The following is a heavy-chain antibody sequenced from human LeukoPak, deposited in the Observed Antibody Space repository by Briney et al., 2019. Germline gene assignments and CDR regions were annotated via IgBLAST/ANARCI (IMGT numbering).Heavy chain of an antibody. Sequence: GWSLRLSCAASGFTFDDYGMSWVRQAPGKGLEWVSGINWNGGSTGYADSVKGRFTISRDNAKNSLYLQLNSLRAEDTALYYCARKQSTWIQLWHAFDIWGQGTMVTVSS. J-gene: IGHJ3*02. CDR1: GFTFDDYG. V-gene: IGHV3-20*04. CDR3: ARKQSTWIQLWHAFDI. D-gene: IGHD5-18*01. CDR2: INWNGGST.